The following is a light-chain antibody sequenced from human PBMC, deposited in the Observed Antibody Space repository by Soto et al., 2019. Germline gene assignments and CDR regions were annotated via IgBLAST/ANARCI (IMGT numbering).Light chain of an antibody. J-gene: IGKJ2*01. V-gene: IGKV3-15*01. CDR1: QSVRSS. CDR2: GAS. Sequence: EIVMTQSPATLSVSPGERATLSCRASQSVRSSLAWYQQKPGQAPRLLIYGASTRATGIPARFSGSGSGTDFTITISSLQSEDFAVYYCQQYNNWYTFGQGTKLEIK. CDR3: QQYNNWYT.